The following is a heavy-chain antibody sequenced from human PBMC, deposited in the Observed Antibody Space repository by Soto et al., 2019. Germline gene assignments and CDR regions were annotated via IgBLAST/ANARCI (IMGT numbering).Heavy chain of an antibody. J-gene: IGHJ4*02. V-gene: IGHV1-69*06. CDR3: ARERSRYDRSGYYRPDY. CDR2: IIPILGTP. D-gene: IGHD3-22*01. Sequence: QVQLVQSGAEVKKPGSSVKVSCKVSGDTFSTYSISWVRQAPGQGLEWLGGIIPILGTPSYAQRFQDRVTITADKSTSTAYMEVSSPRSEDTAVYYCARERSRYDRSGYYRPDYWGQGTLVTVSS. CDR1: GDTFSTYS.